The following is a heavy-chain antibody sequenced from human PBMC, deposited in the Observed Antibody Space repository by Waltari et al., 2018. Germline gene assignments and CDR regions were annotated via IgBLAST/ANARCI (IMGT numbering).Heavy chain of an antibody. Sequence: QVQLQESGPGLVKPSETLSLTCTVSGGSISSYYWSWIRQPPGKGLEWIGYIYYSGSTNYTPSLKSRVTISVYTSKNQFSLKLSSVTAADTAVYYWARGRAIFGVVTRWGQGTLVTVSS. CDR2: IYYSGST. CDR3: ARGRAIFGVVTR. J-gene: IGHJ4*02. V-gene: IGHV4-59*01. CDR1: GGSISSYY. D-gene: IGHD3-3*01.